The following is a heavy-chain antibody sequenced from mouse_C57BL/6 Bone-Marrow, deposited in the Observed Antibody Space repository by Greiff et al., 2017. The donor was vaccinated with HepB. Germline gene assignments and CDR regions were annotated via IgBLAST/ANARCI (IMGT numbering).Heavy chain of an antibody. V-gene: IGHV1-78*01. CDR2: IYPRDGSS. D-gene: IGHD1-1*01. CDR1: GYTFTDHT. J-gene: IGHJ1*03. Sequence: QVQLQQSDAELVKPGASVKISCKVSGYTFTDHTMHWMKQRPEQGLEWIGYIYPRDGSSRYHEKFKGKATLTEDKSSSTAYMQLNSLTSEDSAVLFCARRTTVGDFDVWGTGTTVTVSS. CDR3: ARRTTVGDFDV.